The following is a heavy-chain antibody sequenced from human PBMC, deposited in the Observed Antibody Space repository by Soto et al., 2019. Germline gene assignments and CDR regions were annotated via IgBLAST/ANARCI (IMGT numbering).Heavy chain of an antibody. CDR1: GFTFSSYG. D-gene: IGHD3-10*01. CDR2: IWYDGSNK. Sequence: QVQLVESGGGVVQPGRSLRLSCAASGFTFSSYGMHWVRQASGKGLEWVAVIWYDGSNKYYADSVKGRFTISRDNSKNTLYLQMNSLRAEDTAVYYCARVIYGSFDYWGQGTLVTVSS. J-gene: IGHJ4*02. CDR3: ARVIYGSFDY. V-gene: IGHV3-33*01.